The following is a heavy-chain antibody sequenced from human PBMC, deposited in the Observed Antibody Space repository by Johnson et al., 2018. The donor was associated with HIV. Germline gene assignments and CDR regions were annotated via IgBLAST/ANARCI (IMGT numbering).Heavy chain of an antibody. CDR2: ISSSGSTI. Sequence: QVQLVESGGGVVQPGRSLRLSCAASGFTVSSYYMSWVRQAPGKGLEWVSFISSSGSTIYYSDSVKGRFIISRDNAKNSLYLQMNSLIAEDTALYYCARADTAMVRGDAFDVWGQGTMVTVAS. V-gene: IGHV3-11*01. D-gene: IGHD5-18*01. J-gene: IGHJ3*01. CDR1: GFTVSSYY. CDR3: ARADTAMVRGDAFDV.